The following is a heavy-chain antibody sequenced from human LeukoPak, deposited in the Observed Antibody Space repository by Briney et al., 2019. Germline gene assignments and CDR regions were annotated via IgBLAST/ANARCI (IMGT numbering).Heavy chain of an antibody. Sequence: GRSLRLSCAASGFTFSSYGMHWVRQAPGKGLEWVAFIWYDGSNKYYADSVKGRFTISRDNSKNTMYLQMNSLRVDDTAVYYCAREARGYSYSYDYWGQGILVTVSS. J-gene: IGHJ4*02. V-gene: IGHV3-33*01. CDR2: IWYDGSNK. D-gene: IGHD5-18*01. CDR1: GFTFSSYG. CDR3: AREARGYSYSYDY.